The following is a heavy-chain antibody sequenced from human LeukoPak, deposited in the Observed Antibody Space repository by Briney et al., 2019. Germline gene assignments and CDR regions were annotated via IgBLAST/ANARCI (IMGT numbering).Heavy chain of an antibody. V-gene: IGHV3-7*03. CDR2: IKRDGREK. J-gene: IGHJ4*02. Sequence: PGGSLRLSCSGSGFTFNTYWMSWVRQAPGKGLEWVANIKRDGREKDYVDSVKGRFTISRDNAKKSLYLQMNSLRVEDTAVYYCASWEGSSWFDYWGQGTLVTVX. CDR3: ASWEGSSWFDY. CDR1: GFTFNTYW. D-gene: IGHD6-13*01.